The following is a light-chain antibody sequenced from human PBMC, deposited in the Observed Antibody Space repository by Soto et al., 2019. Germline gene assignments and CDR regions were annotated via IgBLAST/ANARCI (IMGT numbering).Light chain of an antibody. Sequence: IRMTKSPAAVSSSVGDRVTITCRASQSISSYLDWYQLKPGKDPKLLIYAASNLQSGVPSRFSGSGSGTDFTLTISCLQSEDFATYYCQQYYSYPLTFGGGTKVDIK. V-gene: IGKV1-8*01. CDR2: AAS. J-gene: IGKJ4*01. CDR1: QSISSY. CDR3: QQYYSYPLT.